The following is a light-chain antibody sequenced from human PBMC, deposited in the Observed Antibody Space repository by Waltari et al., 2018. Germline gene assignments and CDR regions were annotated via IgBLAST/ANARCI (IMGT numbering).Light chain of an antibody. Sequence: PSSLSASVGDRVTITCRASQSISSYLNWYQQKPGKAPKLLIYAASSLQSGVPSRFSGSGSGTDFTLTISSLQPEDFATYYCQQSYSTPCTFGQGTKLEIK. CDR1: QSISSY. CDR2: AAS. J-gene: IGKJ2*02. V-gene: IGKV1-39*01. CDR3: QQSYSTPCT.